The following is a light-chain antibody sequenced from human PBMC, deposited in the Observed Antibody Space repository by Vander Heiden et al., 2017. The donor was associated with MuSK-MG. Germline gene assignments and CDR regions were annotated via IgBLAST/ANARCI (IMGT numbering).Light chain of an antibody. CDR3: QQSYSTPWT. V-gene: IGKV1-39*01. CDR2: AAS. CDR1: QSISSY. Sequence: DIQMTQSPSSLSASVGDRVTITCRASQSISSYLNWYQPKPGKAPKLLIYAASSLQSGVPSRFSGSGSGPDFTLTISSLQPEDFATYSCQQSYSTPWTFGQGTKVEIK. J-gene: IGKJ1*01.